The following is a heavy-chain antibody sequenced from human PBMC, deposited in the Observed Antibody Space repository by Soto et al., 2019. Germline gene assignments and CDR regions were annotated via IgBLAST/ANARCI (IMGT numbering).Heavy chain of an antibody. D-gene: IGHD3-22*01. CDR2: IIPIFGTA. CDR3: ARDSEHDSSGYYYFDY. J-gene: IGHJ4*02. CDR1: GGTFSSYA. V-gene: IGHV1-69*13. Sequence: GASVKVSCKASGGTFSSYAISWVRQAPGQWLEWMGGIIPIFGTANYAQKFQGRVTITADESTSTAYMELSSLRSEDTAVYYCARDSEHDSSGYYYFDYWGQGTLVTVSS.